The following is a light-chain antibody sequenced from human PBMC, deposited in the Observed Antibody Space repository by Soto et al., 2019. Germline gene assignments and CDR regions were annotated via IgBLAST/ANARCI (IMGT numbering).Light chain of an antibody. CDR2: GAS. Sequence: EIVMTQSPATLSVSPGERATISCRASQSVSSNLAWYQQKPGQAPRLLIYGASTRATGIPARFSGSGSGTEFTLTISSLQSEDFAVYYCQQYNNWPRTFGGGTKVEIK. CDR1: QSVSSN. J-gene: IGKJ4*01. V-gene: IGKV3-15*01. CDR3: QQYNNWPRT.